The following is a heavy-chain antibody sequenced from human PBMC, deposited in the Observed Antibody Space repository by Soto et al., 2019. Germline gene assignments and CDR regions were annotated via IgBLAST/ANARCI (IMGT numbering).Heavy chain of an antibody. CDR3: ASWDYDILTGYYPFDY. CDR1: GFTFSSYS. D-gene: IGHD3-9*01. CDR2: ISSSSSTI. J-gene: IGHJ4*02. Sequence: GSLRLSCAASGFTFSSYSMNWVRQAPGKGLEWVSYISSSSSTIYYADSVKGRFTISRDNAKNSLYLQMNSLRAEDTAVYYCASWDYDILTGYYPFDYWGQGTLVTVS. V-gene: IGHV3-48*01.